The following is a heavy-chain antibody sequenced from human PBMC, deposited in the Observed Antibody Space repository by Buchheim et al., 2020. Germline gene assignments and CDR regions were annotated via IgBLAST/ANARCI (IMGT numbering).Heavy chain of an antibody. V-gene: IGHV4-39*02. D-gene: IGHD7-27*01. CDR3: ARLGMKDGYYYGMDV. CDR1: GGSISNSPFY. CDR2: LYDRGTS. Sequence: QLQLQESGPAMVKPSDTLSLTCTVSGGSISNSPFYWGWIRQAPGKGLEWIGSLYDRGTSYYNPSLKTRVTISLDTSENHFSLTLTSVTAADAAVYYCARLGMKDGYYYGMDVWGQGTT. J-gene: IGHJ6*02.